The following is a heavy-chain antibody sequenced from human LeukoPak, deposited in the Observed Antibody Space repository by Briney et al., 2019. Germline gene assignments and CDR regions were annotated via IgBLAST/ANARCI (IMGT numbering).Heavy chain of an antibody. D-gene: IGHD7-27*01. Sequence: ASVKVSCKASGGTFSSYAISWVRQAPGQGLEWMGGIIPIFGTANYAQKFQGRVTITADESTSTAYMELSSLRSEDTAVYYCARVPWLTGVSYDAFDIWGQGTMVTVSS. CDR1: GGTFSSYA. CDR3: ARVPWLTGVSYDAFDI. V-gene: IGHV1-69*13. J-gene: IGHJ3*02. CDR2: IIPIFGTA.